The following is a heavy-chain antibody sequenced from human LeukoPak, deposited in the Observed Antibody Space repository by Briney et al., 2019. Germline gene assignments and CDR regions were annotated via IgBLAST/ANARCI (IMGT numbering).Heavy chain of an antibody. V-gene: IGHV4-30-4*08. CDR1: GGSISSGDYY. Sequence: PSETLPLTCTVSGGSISSGDYYWSWIRQPPGKGLEWIGYIYYSGSTHYNPSLKSRVTISVDTSKNQFSLKLSSVTAADTAVYYCARNQLLPLDAFDIWGQGTMVTVSS. CDR2: IYYSGST. D-gene: IGHD2-2*01. CDR3: ARNQLLPLDAFDI. J-gene: IGHJ3*02.